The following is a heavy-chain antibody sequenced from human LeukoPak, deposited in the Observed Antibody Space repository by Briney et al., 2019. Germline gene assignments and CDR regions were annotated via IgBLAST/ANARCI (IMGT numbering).Heavy chain of an antibody. J-gene: IGHJ4*02. D-gene: IGHD1-14*01. CDR1: GGSISNYY. Sequence: PSETLSLTCTVSGGSISNYYWSWIRQPPGKGLEWIGYIYYSGSTNYNPSLKSRVTMSVDTSKNQFSLKLSSLTAADTAVYYCARLQGYNRHLDYWGQGTLVTVSS. CDR2: IYYSGST. V-gene: IGHV4-59*08. CDR3: ARLQGYNRHLDY.